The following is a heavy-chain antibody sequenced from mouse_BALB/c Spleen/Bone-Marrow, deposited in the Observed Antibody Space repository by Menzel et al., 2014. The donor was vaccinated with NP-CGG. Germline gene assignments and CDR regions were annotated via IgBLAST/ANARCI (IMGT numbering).Heavy chain of an antibody. Sequence: EVQGVESGGGLVQPGGSLRLSCATSGFTFTDYYMSWVRQPPGRALEWLGFIRNKANGYTTEYSASVKGRFTISRDNSQTILYLQMNTLRAEDSATYYCERDNWDRAMDYWGQGTSVTVSS. D-gene: IGHD4-1*01. CDR3: ERDNWDRAMDY. V-gene: IGHV7-3*02. CDR2: IRNKANGYTT. J-gene: IGHJ4*01. CDR1: GFTFTDYY.